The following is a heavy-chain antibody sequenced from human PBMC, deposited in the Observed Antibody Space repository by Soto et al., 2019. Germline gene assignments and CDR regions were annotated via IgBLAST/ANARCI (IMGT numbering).Heavy chain of an antibody. CDR3: THSRCGGDCLQSYSSHYYYGMDV. D-gene: IGHD2-21*02. CDR2: IYWDDDK. Sequence: QITLMESGPTLVKPTQTLTLTCTFSGFSLSTGGVGVGWIRQPPGKALEWLALIYWDDDKRYSPSLRSRLTITKDTSKNQGVLTLPNMDPVDTATYYCTHSRCGGDCLQSYSSHYYYGMDVWGQGTTVTVSS. J-gene: IGHJ6*02. V-gene: IGHV2-5*02. CDR1: GFSLSTGGVG.